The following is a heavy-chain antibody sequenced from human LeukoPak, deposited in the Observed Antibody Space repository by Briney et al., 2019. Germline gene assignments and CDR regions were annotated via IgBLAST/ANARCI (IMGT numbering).Heavy chain of an antibody. D-gene: IGHD3-22*01. J-gene: IGHJ4*02. CDR3: ASDRSGYYYVDY. CDR2: IYHTGST. CDR1: GYSISSGYY. Sequence: SETLSLTCTVSGYSISSGYYWGWIRQPPGKGLEWVGNIYHTGSTYYNPSLKSRVTISVDTSKNQFSLKLSSVTAADTAVYFCASDRSGYYYVDYWGQGTLVTVSS. V-gene: IGHV4-38-2*02.